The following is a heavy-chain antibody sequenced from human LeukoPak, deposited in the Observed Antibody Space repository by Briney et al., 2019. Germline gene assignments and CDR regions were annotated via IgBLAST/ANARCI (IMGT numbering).Heavy chain of an antibody. D-gene: IGHD3-3*01. J-gene: IGHJ6*02. CDR3: ARIRFLEWLLGYYGMDV. Sequence: GGSLRLSCAASGFTFSSYSMNWVRQAPGKGLEWVSSISSSSSYIYYADSVKGRFTISRDNAKNSLYLQMNSLRAEDTAVYYCARIRFLEWLLGYYGMDVWGQGTTVTVSS. CDR2: ISSSSSYI. V-gene: IGHV3-21*01. CDR1: GFTFSSYS.